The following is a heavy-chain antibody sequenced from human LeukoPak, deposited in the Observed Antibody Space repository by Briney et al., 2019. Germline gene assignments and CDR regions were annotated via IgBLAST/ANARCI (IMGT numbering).Heavy chain of an antibody. CDR1: GFTFSSYA. J-gene: IGHJ4*02. Sequence: GGSLRLSCAASGFTFSSYAMHWVRQAPGKGLEWVAAISHDGSINYFSDSVKGRFTISRGNSKNTLYLQVNSLRAEDTAVYYCARDRSGSYCIDYWGQGTLVTVSS. V-gene: IGHV3-30*04. D-gene: IGHD1-26*01. CDR2: ISHDGSIN. CDR3: ARDRSGSYCIDY.